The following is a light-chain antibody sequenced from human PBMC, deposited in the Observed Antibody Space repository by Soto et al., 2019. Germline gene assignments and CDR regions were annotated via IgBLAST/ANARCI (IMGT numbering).Light chain of an antibody. V-gene: IGKV3-20*01. J-gene: IGKJ1*01. CDR3: QQYGSSPLWT. CDR2: GAS. CDR1: QSVSSSY. Sequence: EIVLTQSPGTLSLSPGERATLSCRASQSVSSSYLAWYQQKPGQAPRLLIYGASSRATGIPDRFSGSGSGTDFTLTISRLEPEDFAVCYCQQYGSSPLWTFGQGTKVDIK.